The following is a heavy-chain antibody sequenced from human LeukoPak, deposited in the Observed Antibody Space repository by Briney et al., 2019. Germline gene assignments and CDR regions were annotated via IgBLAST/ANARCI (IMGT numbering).Heavy chain of an antibody. CDR3: ARGGDTAMPFDY. D-gene: IGHD5-18*01. CDR2: IIPIFGTA. Sequence: GASVKVSCTGSGGTFSSYAISWVRQGPGQGLEWMGGIIPIFGTANYAQKFQGRVTITADESTSTAYMELSSLRSEDTAVYYGARGGDTAMPFDYWGQGTLVTVSS. V-gene: IGHV1-69*13. CDR1: GGTFSSYA. J-gene: IGHJ4*02.